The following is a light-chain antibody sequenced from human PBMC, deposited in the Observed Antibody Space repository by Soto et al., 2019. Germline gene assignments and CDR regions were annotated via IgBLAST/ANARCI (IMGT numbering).Light chain of an antibody. J-gene: IGKJ1*01. V-gene: IGKV3-20*01. CDR1: QSVSNNY. CDR3: QQYGSSGT. Sequence: EIVLTQSPGTLSLSPGERATLSCSASQSVSNNYLAWYQQKPGQAPRLLIYCASNRATGIPDRFSGSGSGTDFTLTSSRLEPEDFAVYYCQQYGSSGTFGQGTKVDIK. CDR2: CAS.